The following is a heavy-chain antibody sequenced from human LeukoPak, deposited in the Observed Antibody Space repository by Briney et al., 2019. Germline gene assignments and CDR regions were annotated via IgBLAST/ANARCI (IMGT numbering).Heavy chain of an antibody. CDR2: INPSGGST. CDR3: ARARLTRRVAGTFGGNWFDP. V-gene: IGHV1-46*01. D-gene: IGHD6-19*01. J-gene: IGHJ5*02. CDR1: GYTFTGYF. Sequence: GASVKVSCKASGYTFTGYFIHWVRQAPGQGLEWMGIINPSGGSTSYAQKFQGRVTMTRDTSTSTVYMELSSLRSEDTAVYYCARARLTRRVAGTFGGNWFDPWGQGTLVTVSS.